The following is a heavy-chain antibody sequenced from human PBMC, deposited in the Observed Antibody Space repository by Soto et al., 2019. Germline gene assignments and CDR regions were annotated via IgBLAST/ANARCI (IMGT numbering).Heavy chain of an antibody. CDR1: GFTFSSYA. CDR3: ARAAGKLLWFGELPPADY. J-gene: IGHJ4*02. Sequence: QVQLVESGGGVVQPGRSLRLSCAASGFTFSSYAMHWVRQAPGKGLEWVAVISYDGSNKYYADSVKGRFTISRDNSKNTLYLHMNSLRAEDTAVYYCARAAGKLLWFGELPPADYWGQGTLVTVSS. V-gene: IGHV3-30-3*01. D-gene: IGHD3-10*01. CDR2: ISYDGSNK.